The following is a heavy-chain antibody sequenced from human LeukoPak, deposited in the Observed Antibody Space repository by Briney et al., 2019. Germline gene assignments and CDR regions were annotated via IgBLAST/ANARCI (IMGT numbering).Heavy chain of an antibody. J-gene: IGHJ6*02. D-gene: IGHD3-16*01. CDR1: GFTFSSYG. V-gene: IGHV3-30*18. CDR3: AKGYDYAVGDV. CDR2: ISYDGSNK. Sequence: PGGSLRLSCAASGFTFSSYGMHWVRQASGKGLEWVAVISYDGSNKYYADSVKGRFTISRDNSKNTLYLQMNSLRAEDTAVYYCAKGYDYAVGDVWGQGTTVTVSS.